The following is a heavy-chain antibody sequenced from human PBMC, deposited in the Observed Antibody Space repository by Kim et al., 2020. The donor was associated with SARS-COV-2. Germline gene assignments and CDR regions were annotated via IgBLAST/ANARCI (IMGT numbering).Heavy chain of an antibody. CDR3: ARRPLRRGRWYFDY. D-gene: IGHD1-20*01. Sequence: EQKLPGRVPMTADASTSTAYMELRSLRSEDTAVYYCARRPLRRGRWYFDYWGQGTLVTVSS. J-gene: IGHJ4*02. V-gene: IGHV1-69*01.